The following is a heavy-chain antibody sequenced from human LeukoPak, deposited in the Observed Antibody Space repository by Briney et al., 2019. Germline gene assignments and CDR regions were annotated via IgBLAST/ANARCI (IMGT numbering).Heavy chain of an antibody. Sequence: SETLSLTCTVSGGSISSGGYYWSWIRQPPGKGLEWIGEINHSGTTNYNPSLKSRVTISVDTSKNQFSLKLSSVTAADTAVYHCARGLTQGGYCSGGSCYSLSNWGQGTLVIVSS. V-gene: IGHV4-39*07. CDR2: INHSGTT. CDR3: ARGLTQGGYCSGGSCYSLSN. CDR1: GGSISSGGYY. J-gene: IGHJ4*02. D-gene: IGHD2-15*01.